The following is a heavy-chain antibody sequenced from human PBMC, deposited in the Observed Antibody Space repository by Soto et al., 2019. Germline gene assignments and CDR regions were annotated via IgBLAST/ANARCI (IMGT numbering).Heavy chain of an antibody. CDR1: GYTFTSYG. V-gene: IGHV1-18*01. CDR3: ARGERYYYDSSGYFGFDY. Sequence: ASVKVSCKASGYTFTSYGISWVRQAPGQGLEWMGWINAYNGNTKYSQKFQGRVTITRDTSTSTAYMELSSLRSEDTAVYYCARGERYYYDSSGYFGFDYWGQGTLVTVSS. CDR2: INAYNGNT. J-gene: IGHJ4*02. D-gene: IGHD3-22*01.